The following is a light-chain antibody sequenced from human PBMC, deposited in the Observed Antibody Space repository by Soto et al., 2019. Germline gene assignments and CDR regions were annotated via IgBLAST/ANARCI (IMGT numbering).Light chain of an antibody. CDR2: GAS. CDR3: QQYGGSPRIT. CDR1: ESISSKY. J-gene: IGKJ5*01. V-gene: IGKV3-20*01. Sequence: EIVLTQSPGTLSLSPGDRATVSCRTSESISSKYLAWYQQKPGQAPRLLIYGASTRATGIPARFSGNGSGTEFTLTISSLQSEDFALFYCQQYGGSPRITFGQGTRLEI.